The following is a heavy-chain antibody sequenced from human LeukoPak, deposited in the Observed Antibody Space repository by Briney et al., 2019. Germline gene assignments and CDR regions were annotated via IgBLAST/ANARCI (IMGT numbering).Heavy chain of an antibody. CDR1: GGTFSSYA. CDR3: ASDPSPPNFDVDV. CDR2: IIPIFGIA. J-gene: IGHJ6*02. Sequence: ASVKVSCKASGGTFSSYAISWVRQAPGQGLEWMGRIIPIFGIANYAQKFQGRVTITADKSTSAAYMELSSLRSEDTAVYYCASDPSPPNFDVDVWGQGTTVTVSS. V-gene: IGHV1-69*04. D-gene: IGHD2-2*01.